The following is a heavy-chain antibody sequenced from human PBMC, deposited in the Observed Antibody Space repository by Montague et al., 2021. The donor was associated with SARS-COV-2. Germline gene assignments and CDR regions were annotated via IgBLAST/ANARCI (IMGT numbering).Heavy chain of an antibody. CDR1: GYSISSGYY. CDR2: IYHSGST. CDR3: ARDCYDYGSGSYQRWFDP. Sequence: SETLSLTCTVSGYSISSGYYWGWILQPPGKGLEWIGSIYHSGSTYYNPSLKSRVTISVDTSKNQFSLKLIPVTAADTAVYYCARDCYDYGSGSYQRWFDPWGQGTLVTVSS. V-gene: IGHV4-38-2*02. D-gene: IGHD3-10*01. J-gene: IGHJ5*02.